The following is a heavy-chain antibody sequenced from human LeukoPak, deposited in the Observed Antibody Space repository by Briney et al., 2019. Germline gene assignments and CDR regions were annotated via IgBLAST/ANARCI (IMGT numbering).Heavy chain of an antibody. D-gene: IGHD1/OR15-1a*01. CDR1: GGSISSSSYY. CDR3: ARLPQQRYMDV. CDR2: IYYSGST. J-gene: IGHJ6*03. Sequence: SETLSLTCTVSGGSISSSSYYWGWGRQPPGKGLEWIGTIYYSGSTYDKPSLKSRVTISEETSKKQFSLNLSSVTAADTAVYYCARLPQQRYMDVWGKGTTVTVSS. V-gene: IGHV4-39*01.